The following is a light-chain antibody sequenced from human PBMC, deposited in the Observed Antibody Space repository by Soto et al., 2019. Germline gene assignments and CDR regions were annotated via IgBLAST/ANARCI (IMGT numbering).Light chain of an antibody. V-gene: IGKV1-5*03. Sequence: IQMTQSPSTLSASVGDRVTFTYRASQSISTWLAWYQQKQAKAPNLMIYKASTLEVGVPSRFSGSGSGTEFTLTIRTLQPSDFADSYCQQYNSYYPLTFGGGTKVDIK. J-gene: IGKJ4*01. CDR3: QQYNSYYPLT. CDR2: KAS. CDR1: QSISTW.